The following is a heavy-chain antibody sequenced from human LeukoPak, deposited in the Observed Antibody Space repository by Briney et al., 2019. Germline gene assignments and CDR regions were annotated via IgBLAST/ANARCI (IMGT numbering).Heavy chain of an antibody. Sequence: LAGGSLRLSCAASGFTVSQSYMSWVRQAPGKGLEWVSIIYAGGNTYYADSVKGRFTTSRDTSNNTAYLEMNSLRVEDTAVYYCARDDGGSYPPYYWGQGTLVTVSS. V-gene: IGHV3-53*01. J-gene: IGHJ4*02. CDR1: GFTVSQSY. CDR3: ARDDGGSYPPYY. D-gene: IGHD1-26*01. CDR2: IYAGGNT.